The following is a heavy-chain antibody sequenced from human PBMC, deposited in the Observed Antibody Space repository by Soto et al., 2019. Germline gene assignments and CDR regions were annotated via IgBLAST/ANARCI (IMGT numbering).Heavy chain of an antibody. J-gene: IGHJ4*02. V-gene: IGHV3-30*18. CDR3: AKGYSTLHPTFDY. Sequence: QVQLVESGGGVVQPGRSLRLSCAASGFTFSSYGMHWVRQAPGKGLEWVAVISYDGSNKYYADSVKGRFTISRDNSKNTLYLQMNSLRAEDTAVYYCAKGYSTLHPTFDYWGQGTLVTVSS. CDR1: GFTFSSYG. CDR2: ISYDGSNK. D-gene: IGHD2-15*01.